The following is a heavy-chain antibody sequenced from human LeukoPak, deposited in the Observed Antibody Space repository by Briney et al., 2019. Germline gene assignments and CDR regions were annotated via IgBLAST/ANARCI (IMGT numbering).Heavy chain of an antibody. J-gene: IGHJ6*02. V-gene: IGHV1-2*02. Sequence: ASVKVSCKASGYTFTGYYMHWVRQAPGQGLEWMGWINPNSGGTNYAQKFQGRVTMTRDTSISTAYMELRGLRSDDTAVYYGARAATYYYDSSGSYGMDVWGQGTTVTVSS. CDR2: INPNSGGT. CDR3: ARAATYYYDSSGSYGMDV. D-gene: IGHD3-22*01. CDR1: GYTFTGYY.